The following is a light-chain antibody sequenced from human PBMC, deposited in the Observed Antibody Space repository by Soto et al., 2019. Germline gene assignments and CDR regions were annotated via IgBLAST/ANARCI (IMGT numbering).Light chain of an antibody. Sequence: DIQMTQAPSSLSASVGDRVTITCRARQAISTYLAWYQQKTGKVPKLLISAAYTLQSGVPPRFSGSGSGTDFTLTISSLQPEDVATYYCQKYYNAPLTFGGGTKVEIK. J-gene: IGKJ4*01. V-gene: IGKV1-27*01. CDR1: QAISTY. CDR3: QKYYNAPLT. CDR2: AAY.